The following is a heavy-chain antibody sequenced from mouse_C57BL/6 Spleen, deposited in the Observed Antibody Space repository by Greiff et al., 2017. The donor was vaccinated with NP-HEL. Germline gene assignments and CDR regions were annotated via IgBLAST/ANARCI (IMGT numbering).Heavy chain of an antibody. V-gene: IGHV7-3*01. CDR2: IRNKANGYTT. D-gene: IGHD4-1*01. J-gene: IGHJ4*01. CDR3: ASLLGNYAMDY. Sequence: EVMLVESGGGLVQPGGSLSLSCAASGFTFTDYYMSWVRQPPGKALEWLGFIRNKANGYTTEYSASVKGRFTISRDNSQSILYLQMNALRAEDSATYYCASLLGNYAMDYWGQGTSVTVSS. CDR1: GFTFTDYY.